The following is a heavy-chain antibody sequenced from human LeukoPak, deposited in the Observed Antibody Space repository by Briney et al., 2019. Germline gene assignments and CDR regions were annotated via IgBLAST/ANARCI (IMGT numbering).Heavy chain of an antibody. V-gene: IGHV3-11*01. J-gene: IGHJ5*02. CDR2: ISSSGSTI. CDR1: GFTFSDYY. D-gene: IGHD6-13*01. CDR3: ARDRSHSSGWYSCPFDP. Sequence: GRSLRLSCAASGFTFSDYYMSWIRQAPGKGLEWVSYISSSGSTIYYADSVKGRFTISRDNAKNSLYLQMNSLRAEDTAVYYCARDRSHSSGWYSCPFDPWGQGTLVTVSS.